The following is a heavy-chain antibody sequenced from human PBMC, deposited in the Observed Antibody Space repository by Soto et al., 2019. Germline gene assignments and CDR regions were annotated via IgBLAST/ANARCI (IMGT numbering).Heavy chain of an antibody. CDR3: ARSSITGSNYPYYDILTGYTYYYGMDV. CDR1: GGSISSGGYY. CDR2: IYYSGST. V-gene: IGHV4-31*03. D-gene: IGHD3-9*01. Sequence: QVQLQESGPGLVKPSQTLSLTCTVSGGSISSGGYYWSWIRQHPGKGLEWIGYIYYSGSTYYNPSLKSRVTISVDTSKNQFSLKLSSVTAADTAVYYCARSSITGSNYPYYDILTGYTYYYGMDVWGQGTTVTVSS. J-gene: IGHJ6*02.